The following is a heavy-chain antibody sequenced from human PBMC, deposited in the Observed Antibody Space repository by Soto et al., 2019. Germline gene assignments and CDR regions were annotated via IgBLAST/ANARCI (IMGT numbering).Heavy chain of an antibody. Sequence: VGSLRLSCAASGFTFSSCAMNWVRQAPGKGLEWVSTISGSGESTYYADSVKGRFTISRDNSKSTLYLQMNSLRAEDTAVYYCAQDRWNYDYFDFWGQGTLVNVSS. CDR3: AQDRWNYDYFDF. CDR1: GFTFSSCA. V-gene: IGHV3-23*01. CDR2: ISGSGEST. D-gene: IGHD1-7*01. J-gene: IGHJ4*02.